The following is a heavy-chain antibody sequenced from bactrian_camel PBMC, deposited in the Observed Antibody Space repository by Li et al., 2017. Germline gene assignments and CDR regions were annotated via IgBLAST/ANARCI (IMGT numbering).Heavy chain of an antibody. J-gene: IGHJ4*01. Sequence: VQLVESGGGLVQPGGSLRLSCAASGFTIRWYGMTWVRQAPGKGLEWVSSINTAGSSTDYVDSVKGRFTISRDNDKSTVYLEMNGLQTMDTAVYYCATDLQSCGWIRDLVRLSYWGWGTQVT. D-gene: IGHD4*01. CDR3: ATDLQSCGWIRDLVRLSY. V-gene: IGHV3S40*01. CDR2: INTAGSST. CDR1: GFTIRWYG.